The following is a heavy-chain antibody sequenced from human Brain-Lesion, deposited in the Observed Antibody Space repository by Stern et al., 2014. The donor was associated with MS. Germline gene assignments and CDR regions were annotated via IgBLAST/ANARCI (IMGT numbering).Heavy chain of an antibody. D-gene: IGHD2-2*01. J-gene: IGHJ5*02. CDR3: ARVAALAMPLQYNWFDP. CDR2: IYYSGNT. CDR1: GDSISSGGYY. V-gene: IGHV4-31*01. Sequence: QLQLQESGPGLVKPSQTLSLTCSVSGDSISSGGYYWSWIRQHPGKALQWLGNIYYSGNTYYNPSLKSLVTISVDMSKNQFSLNLNSVTAADTAVYFCARVAALAMPLQYNWFDPWGQGILVTVSS.